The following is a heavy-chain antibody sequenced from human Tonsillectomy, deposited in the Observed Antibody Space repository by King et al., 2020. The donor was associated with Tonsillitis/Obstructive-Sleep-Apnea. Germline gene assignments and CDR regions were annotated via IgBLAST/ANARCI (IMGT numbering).Heavy chain of an antibody. CDR2: IKEDGSEK. J-gene: IGHJ3*02. V-gene: IGHV3-7*03. CDR1: GFTFSSYW. Sequence: VQLVESGGGLVQPGGSLRLSCAASGFTFSSYWMNWVRQAPGKGLEWVANIKEDGSEKYYVDSVKGRFTISRDNAKNSLYLHMNSLRAEDTAVYYCASDLGADIWGQGTMVTVSS. CDR3: ASDLGADI.